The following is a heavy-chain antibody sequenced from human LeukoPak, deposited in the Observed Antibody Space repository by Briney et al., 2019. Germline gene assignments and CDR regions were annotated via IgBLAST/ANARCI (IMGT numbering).Heavy chain of an antibody. CDR2: IVVGSGNT. V-gene: IGHV1-58*02. CDR3: AADRYDSSGYYHFDY. D-gene: IGHD3-22*01. J-gene: IGHJ4*02. CDR1: GFTFTSSA. Sequence: SVKVSCKASGFTFTSSAMQWVRHGRGQRLEWIGWIVVGSGNTNYAQKFQERVTITRDMSTSTAYMELSSLRSEDTAVYYCAADRYDSSGYYHFDYWGQGTLVTVSS.